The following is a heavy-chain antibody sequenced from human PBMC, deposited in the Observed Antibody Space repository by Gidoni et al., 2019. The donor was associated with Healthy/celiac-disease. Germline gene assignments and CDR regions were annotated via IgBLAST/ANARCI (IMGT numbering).Heavy chain of an antibody. CDR3: AKDIGGAVAGTGLDY. CDR1: GFSFDEYA. J-gene: IGHJ4*02. V-gene: IGHV3-9*01. CDR2: ISWNSGSI. D-gene: IGHD6-19*01. Sequence: EVQLVESGGGLVQPGRSLRLSCAASGFSFDEYAMHWGRQAPGKGLDWVSGISWNSGSIGDAASGKGRFTISRDNAKNSLYLQMNSLRAEDTALYYCAKDIGGAVAGTGLDYWGQGTLVTFSS.